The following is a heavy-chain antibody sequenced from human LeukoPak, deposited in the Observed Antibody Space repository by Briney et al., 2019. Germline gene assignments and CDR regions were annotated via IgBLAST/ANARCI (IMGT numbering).Heavy chain of an antibody. CDR1: GGSIRSSSYY. CDR3: ARQVVAVAGTGYFDY. CDR2: IYYSGST. Sequence: SETLSLTCTVSGGSIRSSSYYWGWIRQPPGKGLEWIVSIYYSGSTYYNASLKSRGTISVDASKNQFSLKLNSVTAADTAVYFCARQVVAVAGTGYFDYWGQGTLVTVSS. J-gene: IGHJ4*02. V-gene: IGHV4-39*01. D-gene: IGHD6-19*01.